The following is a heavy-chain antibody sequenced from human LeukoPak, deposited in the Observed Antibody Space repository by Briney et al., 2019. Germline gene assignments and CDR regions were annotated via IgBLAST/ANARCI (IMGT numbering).Heavy chain of an antibody. D-gene: IGHD3-10*02. J-gene: IGHJ6*04. CDR3: AELGITMIGGV. CDR2: ISSSSSYI. CDR1: GFTFSTYS. V-gene: IGHV3-21*01. Sequence: GGSLRLSCAASGFTFSTYSMNWVRQAPGKGLEWVSFISSSSSYIYYADSVKGRFTISRDNAKNSLYLQMNSLRAEDTAVYYCAELGITMIGGVWGKGTTVTISS.